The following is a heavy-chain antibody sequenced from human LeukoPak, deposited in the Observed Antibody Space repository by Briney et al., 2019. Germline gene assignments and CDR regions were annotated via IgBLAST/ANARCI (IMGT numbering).Heavy chain of an antibody. D-gene: IGHD5-24*01. J-gene: IGHJ4*02. CDR1: GDSISSGGSY. CDR2: IYYSGST. CDR3: ARSGDAYSFDY. Sequence: SQTLSLTCTVSGDSISSGGSYWSWIRQHPGKGLEWIGYIYYSGSTYYNPSLKSRVTISVDTSNNQFFLKLSSVTAADTAVYYCARSGDAYSFDYWGQGTLVTVSS. V-gene: IGHV4-31*03.